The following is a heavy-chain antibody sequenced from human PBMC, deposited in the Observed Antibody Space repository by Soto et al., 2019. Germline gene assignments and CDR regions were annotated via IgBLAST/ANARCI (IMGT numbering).Heavy chain of an antibody. CDR1: GGSISSAAYY. Sequence: QVQLQESGPGLVKPSQTLSLTCTVSGGSISSAAYYWSWIRQHPGKGLEWIGYISHSGSTYYTPSLKSRVIISADTSKTQFSVNLTSVTAADTAVYYFAREYTYGSNFFDCWGQGALVTVSS. CDR3: AREYTYGSNFFDC. D-gene: IGHD5-18*01. V-gene: IGHV4-31*03. CDR2: ISHSGST. J-gene: IGHJ4*02.